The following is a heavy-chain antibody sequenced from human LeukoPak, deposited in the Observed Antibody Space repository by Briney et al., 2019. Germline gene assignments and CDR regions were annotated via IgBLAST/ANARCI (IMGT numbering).Heavy chain of an antibody. CDR1: GFTFSSYW. V-gene: IGHV3-7*01. Sequence: QTGGSLRLSCAASGFTFSSYWMSWVRQAPGKGLEWVANIKQDGSEKYYVDSVKGRFTISRDNAKNSLYLQMNSLRAEDTAVYYCARGESGYYIAPYVDYWGQGTLVTVSS. D-gene: IGHD3-3*01. CDR3: ARGESGYYIAPYVDY. CDR2: IKQDGSEK. J-gene: IGHJ4*02.